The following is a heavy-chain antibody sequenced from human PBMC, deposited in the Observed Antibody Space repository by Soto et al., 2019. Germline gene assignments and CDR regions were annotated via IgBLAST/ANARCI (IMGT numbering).Heavy chain of an antibody. CDR3: ARGDRGGSGSPASYYYSGLDV. CDR1: GVTFSSYA. V-gene: IGHV3-23*01. D-gene: IGHD3-10*01. Sequence: DVQLLESGGHLVQPGGSLRLSCAASGVTFSSYAMSWVRQAPGKGLEWVSSVSAGGDMTYYSDSVKGRFTISRDNSNNALFLQMNSLRIEDPDLYYCARGDRGGSGSPASYYYSGLDVWGQGTTVTVS. CDR2: VSAGGDMT. J-gene: IGHJ6*02.